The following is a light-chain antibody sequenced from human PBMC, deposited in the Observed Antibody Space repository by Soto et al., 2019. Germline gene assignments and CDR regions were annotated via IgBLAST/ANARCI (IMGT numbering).Light chain of an antibody. CDR1: SSNIGAGYD. V-gene: IGLV1-40*01. Sequence: QSVLTQPPSVSGAPGQRVTISCTGSSSNIGAGYDVHWYQQLPGTAPKLLIYGNSNRPSGVPDRFSGSKSGTSASLAITGLQAEDEADYYCAAWDDSLSGYAVFGGGTQLTVL. CDR2: GNS. CDR3: AAWDDSLSGYAV. J-gene: IGLJ7*01.